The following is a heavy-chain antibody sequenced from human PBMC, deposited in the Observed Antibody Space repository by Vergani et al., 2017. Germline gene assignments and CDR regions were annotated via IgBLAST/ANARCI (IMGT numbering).Heavy chain of an antibody. V-gene: IGHV4-59*01. Sequence: QVQLQESGPGLVKPSENLSLNCTVSGGSISSYYWSWIRQPPGKGLEWIGYIYYSGRTNFNPSLKSRVTISVDTSKNQFSLKLSSVTAADTAVYYCARDSHSSDGEAFDIWGQGTMVTVSS. CDR1: GGSISSYY. CDR2: IYYSGRT. D-gene: IGHD6-25*01. CDR3: ARDSHSSDGEAFDI. J-gene: IGHJ3*02.